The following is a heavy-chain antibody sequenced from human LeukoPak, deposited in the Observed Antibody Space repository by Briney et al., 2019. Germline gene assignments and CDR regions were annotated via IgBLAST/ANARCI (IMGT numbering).Heavy chain of an antibody. Sequence: GGSLRLSCAASGFTFSSHAMSWVRQAPGKGLEWVSAVTSGGSTYYADSVKGRFTISRDNSKNTLYLQMSSLRAEDTAVYYCAKPLLFIRPSYGDYAIDYWGQGSLVTVSS. V-gene: IGHV3-23*01. CDR3: AKPLLFIRPSYGDYAIDY. D-gene: IGHD4-17*01. CDR2: VTSGGST. J-gene: IGHJ4*02. CDR1: GFTFSSHA.